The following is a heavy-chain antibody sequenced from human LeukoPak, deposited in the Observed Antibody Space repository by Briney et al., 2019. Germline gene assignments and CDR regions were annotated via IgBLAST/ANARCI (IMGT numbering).Heavy chain of an antibody. CDR2: ISSSSSYI. Sequence: GGSLRLSGSASGFTFSSYGMHWVRQAPGKGLEWVSSISSSSSYIYYADSVKGRFTISRDNAKNSLYLQMNSLRAEDTAVYYCARDLALYGMDVWGQGTTVTVSS. CDR3: ARDLALYGMDV. J-gene: IGHJ6*02. V-gene: IGHV3-21*01. CDR1: GFTFSSYG.